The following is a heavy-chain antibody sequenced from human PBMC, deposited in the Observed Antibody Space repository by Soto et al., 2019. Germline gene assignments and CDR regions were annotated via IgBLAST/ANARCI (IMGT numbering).Heavy chain of an antibody. J-gene: IGHJ4*02. V-gene: IGHV3-15*01. CDR3: TTVYSSFVDYFDY. CDR1: GFTFSNGW. CDR2: IKSKTDGGTT. Sequence: GGSLRLSCAASGFTFSNGWMSWVRQAPGKGLEWVGRIKSKTDGGTTDYAAPVKGRFTISRDDSKNTLYLQMNSLKTEDTAVYYCTTVYSSFVDYFDYWGQGTLVTVSS. D-gene: IGHD6-6*01.